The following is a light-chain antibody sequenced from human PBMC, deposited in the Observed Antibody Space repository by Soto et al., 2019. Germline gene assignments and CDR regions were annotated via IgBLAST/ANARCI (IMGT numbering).Light chain of an antibody. CDR2: KVS. V-gene: IGKV2-30*01. CDR1: QSLVYSNGNTY. J-gene: IGKJ5*01. Sequence: DVVMTQSPLSLPVTLGQPASISCRSSQSLVYSNGNTYLNWFQQRPGQSPRRLIYKVSNRDSGVPDRVSGSGSGTDFTLTISRVEAEDVGIYYCMQGTHWITFGQGTRLEIK. CDR3: MQGTHWIT.